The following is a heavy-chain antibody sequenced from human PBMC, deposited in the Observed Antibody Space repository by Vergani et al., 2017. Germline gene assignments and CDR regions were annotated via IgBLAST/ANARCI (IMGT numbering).Heavy chain of an antibody. CDR3: AREEWGAAAGTWWFDP. CDR2: IYYSGST. CDR1: GGSISSSSYY. V-gene: IGHV4-39*07. D-gene: IGHD6-13*01. J-gene: IGHJ5*02. Sequence: QLQLQESGPGLVKPSETLSLTCTVSGGSISSSSYYWGWIRQPPGKGLEWIGSIYYSGSTYYNPSLKSRVTISVDTSKNQFPLKLSSVTAADTAVYYCAREEWGAAAGTWWFDPWGQGTLVTVSS.